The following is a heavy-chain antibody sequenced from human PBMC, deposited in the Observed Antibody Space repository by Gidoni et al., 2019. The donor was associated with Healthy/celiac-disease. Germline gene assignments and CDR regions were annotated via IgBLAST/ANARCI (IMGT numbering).Heavy chain of an antibody. D-gene: IGHD2-15*01. CDR3: ARGGYCSGGSCYPIDY. CDR2: SSGSGGST. CDR1: GFTFSSYA. J-gene: IGHJ4*02. Sequence: EVQLLESGGGLVQPGGSLRLSCAASGFTFSSYAMSWVRQAPGKGLEWVSASSGSGGSTYYADSVKGRFTISRDNSKNTLYLQMNSLRAEDTAVYYCARGGYCSGGSCYPIDYWGQGTLVTVSS. V-gene: IGHV3-23*01.